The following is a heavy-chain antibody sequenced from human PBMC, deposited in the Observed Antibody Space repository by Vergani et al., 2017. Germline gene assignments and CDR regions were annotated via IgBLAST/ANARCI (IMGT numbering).Heavy chain of an antibody. Sequence: EVQLVESGGGLVQPGGSLRLSCAASGFTFSSYWMSWVRQAPGKGLEWVANIKQDGSEKYYVDSVKGRFTISRDNAKNSLYLQMNSLRAEDTAVYYCAKEGESLTGYRELDYWGQGTLVTVSS. V-gene: IGHV3-7*03. J-gene: IGHJ4*02. D-gene: IGHD3-9*01. CDR3: AKEGESLTGYRELDY. CDR2: IKQDGSEK. CDR1: GFTFSSYW.